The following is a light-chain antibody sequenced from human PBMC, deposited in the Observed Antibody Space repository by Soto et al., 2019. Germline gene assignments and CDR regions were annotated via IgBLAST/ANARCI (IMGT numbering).Light chain of an antibody. V-gene: IGKV3-11*01. CDR3: HQRRDWPRT. CDR2: DVS. J-gene: IGKJ1*01. CDR1: QSVGTY. Sequence: DIVLTQSPATRSLSPGERATLSCSASQSVGTYFVWYHHKPGQAPRLLIHDVSNRATGIPARFSGNGSGNDFTITLNSLAPEDFEGYYCHQRRDWPRTFGQGTMVEIK.